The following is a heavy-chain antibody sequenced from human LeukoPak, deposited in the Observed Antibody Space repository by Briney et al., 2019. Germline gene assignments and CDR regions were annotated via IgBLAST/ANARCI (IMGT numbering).Heavy chain of an antibody. CDR1: GGSISIYY. Sequence: SETLSLTCTVSGGSISIYYWSWIRQPPGKGLEWIGYIYYSGSTNYNPSLKSRVTISVDTSKNQFSLKLSSVTAADTAVYYCARNDFWSGRTFDIWGQGTMVTVSS. V-gene: IGHV4-59*12. J-gene: IGHJ3*02. CDR2: IYYSGST. D-gene: IGHD3-3*01. CDR3: ARNDFWSGRTFDI.